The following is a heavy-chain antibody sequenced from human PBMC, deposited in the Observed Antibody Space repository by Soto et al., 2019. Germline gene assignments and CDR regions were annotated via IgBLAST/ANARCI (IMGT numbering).Heavy chain of an antibody. V-gene: IGHV4-39*01. J-gene: IGHJ4*02. D-gene: IGHD3-22*01. CDR2: IYYIGST. Sequence: SETLSLTCTVSGGPISSSSYYWGWIRQPPGKGLEWIGSIYYIGSTYYNPSLKSRVTISVDTSKNQFSLKLSSVTAADTAVYYFSRRGVDYYDSSGYKSECLEYWGQVTLVAACS. CDR1: GGPISSSSYY. CDR3: SRRGVDYYDSSGYKSECLEY.